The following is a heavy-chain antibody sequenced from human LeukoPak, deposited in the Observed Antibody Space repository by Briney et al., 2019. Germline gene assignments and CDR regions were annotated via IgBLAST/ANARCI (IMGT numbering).Heavy chain of an antibody. V-gene: IGHV3-30*18. Sequence: GRSLRLSCAASGYTFSSYGMHWVHQAPGKGLEWVAIISYDGSNKYYADSVKGRFTISRDNSKNTLYLQMNSLRTEDTAVYYCAKDRYSTHNWFDPWGQGTLVTVSS. D-gene: IGHD5-12*01. CDR2: ISYDGSNK. CDR1: GYTFSSYG. J-gene: IGHJ5*02. CDR3: AKDRYSTHNWFDP.